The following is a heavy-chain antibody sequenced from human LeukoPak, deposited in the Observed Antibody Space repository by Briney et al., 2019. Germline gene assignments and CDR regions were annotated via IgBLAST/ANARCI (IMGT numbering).Heavy chain of an antibody. CDR1: GFIFSSYA. V-gene: IGHV3-30-3*01. CDR2: ISYDGTYK. D-gene: IGHD3-9*01. CDR3: ARGEYDLLTGVYDTYGIDV. J-gene: IGHJ6*02. Sequence: GGSLRLSCAASGFIFSSYALHWVRQAPGKGLEWVAVISYDGTYKYYADSVKGRFTISRDNSKNTLFLQMNSLRPEDTAVYYCARGEYDLLTGVYDTYGIDVWGQGTTVTVSS.